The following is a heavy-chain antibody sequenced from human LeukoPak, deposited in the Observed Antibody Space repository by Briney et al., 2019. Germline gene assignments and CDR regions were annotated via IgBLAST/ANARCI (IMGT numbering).Heavy chain of an antibody. J-gene: IGHJ6*02. CDR3: ARDIYSSSPEGVDV. CDR1: GFTFSSYA. CDR2: ISTTGSTI. D-gene: IGHD6-6*01. Sequence: GGSLRLSCAASGFTFSSYAMSWVRQAPGKGLEWVSYISTTGSTIYYADSVKGRFTISRDNARNSVFLQMNSLRGEDTAVYYCARDIYSSSPEGVDVWGQGTTVTVSS. V-gene: IGHV3-48*04.